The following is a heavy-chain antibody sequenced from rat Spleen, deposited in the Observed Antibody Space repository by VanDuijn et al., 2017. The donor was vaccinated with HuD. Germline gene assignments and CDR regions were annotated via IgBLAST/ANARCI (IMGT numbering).Heavy chain of an antibody. CDR2: ISYGDSSGHSGT. CDR1: GFTFSDYG. D-gene: IGHD1-9*01. J-gene: IGHJ2*01. Sequence: EVQLVESGGGLVQPGRSLKLSCAASGFTFSDYGVAWVRQAPKAGLEWVATISYGDSSGHSGTYYRNSVRGRFTISRDDAKSTLSLQMDSLRSEDTATYYCAGRHYGYTDYFDHWGQGVMVTVSS. CDR3: AGRHYGYTDYFDH. V-gene: IGHV5-29*01.